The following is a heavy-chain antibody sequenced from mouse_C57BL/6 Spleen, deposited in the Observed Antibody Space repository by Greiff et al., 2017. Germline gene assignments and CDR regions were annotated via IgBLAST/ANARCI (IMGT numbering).Heavy chain of an antibody. V-gene: IGHV1-80*01. Sequence: QVQLKQSGAELVKPGASVKISCKASGYAFSSYWMNWVKQRPGKGLEWIGQIYPGDGDTNYNGKFKGKATLTADKSSSTAYMQLSSLTSEDSAVDFCARQVYDYDGGFAYWGQGTLVTVSA. CDR1: GYAFSSYW. J-gene: IGHJ3*01. D-gene: IGHD2-4*01. CDR3: ARQVYDYDGGFAY. CDR2: IYPGDGDT.